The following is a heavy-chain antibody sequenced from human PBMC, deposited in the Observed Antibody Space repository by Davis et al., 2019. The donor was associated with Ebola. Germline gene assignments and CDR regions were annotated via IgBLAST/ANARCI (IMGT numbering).Heavy chain of an antibody. V-gene: IGHV3-11*03. J-gene: IGHJ6*02. Sequence: PGGSLRLSCAASGFTFTDYYMIWIRQAPGTGPEWLSYISSSSIFTNYADSVKGRFTISRDNSENTLYLQMNSLRPEDTALYYCIKDINPGGLDVWGQGTTVTVSS. CDR2: ISSSSIFT. CDR1: GFTFTDYY. D-gene: IGHD5-12*01. CDR3: IKDINPGGLDV.